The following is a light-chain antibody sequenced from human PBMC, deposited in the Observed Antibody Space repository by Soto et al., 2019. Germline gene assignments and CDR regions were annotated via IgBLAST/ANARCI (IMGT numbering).Light chain of an antibody. J-gene: IGLJ1*01. CDR1: SSDVGTYNY. CDR2: EVS. V-gene: IGLV2-14*01. CDR3: SSYRISSTLEYV. Sequence: QSVLTQPASVSXXPGQSITISCTGTSSDVGTYNYVSWYQQHTGKAPKLMIYEVSNRPTGISNRFSGSKSGNTASLTISGLQAEDEADYYCSSYRISSTLEYVFGTGTNLTVL.